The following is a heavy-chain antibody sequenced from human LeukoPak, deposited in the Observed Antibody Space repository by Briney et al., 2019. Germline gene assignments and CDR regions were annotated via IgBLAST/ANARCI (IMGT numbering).Heavy chain of an antibody. D-gene: IGHD5-24*01. CDR2: IPGSGGST. V-gene: IGHV3-23*01. Sequence: GGSLRLSCAASGFIVSSNYMSWVRQAPGKGLEWVSTIPGSGGSTYYADSVKGRFTISRDNSKNTLYLQMNSLRAEDTAVYYCAKTIPYWYFDLWGHGTLVTVSS. J-gene: IGHJ2*01. CDR3: AKTIPYWYFDL. CDR1: GFIVSSNY.